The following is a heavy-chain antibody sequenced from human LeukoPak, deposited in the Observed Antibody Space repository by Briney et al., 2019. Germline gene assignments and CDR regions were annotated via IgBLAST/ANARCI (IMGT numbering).Heavy chain of an antibody. J-gene: IGHJ5*01. V-gene: IGHV3-49*03. D-gene: IGHD3-22*01. Sequence: PGGSLRLSCTPSGFTFDDYAMSWFRQAPGKGLECVAFIRSKPYGGTTEYAASVKGRFTISRDNSKSIAYLQMNSLKTEDTAVYFCTRDLRGSSGFYYGFADSWGQGTLVAVSS. CDR3: TRDLRGSSGFYYGFADS. CDR1: GFTFDDYA. CDR2: IRSKPYGGTT.